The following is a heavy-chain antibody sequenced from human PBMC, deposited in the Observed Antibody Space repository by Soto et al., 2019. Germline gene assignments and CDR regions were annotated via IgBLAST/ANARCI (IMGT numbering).Heavy chain of an antibody. CDR1: GFTFISYT. J-gene: IGHJ6*02. Sequence: GGSLRLSCASSGFTFISYTMKWGRQAPGRGLEWVASIGTSSSYIYYADSVKGRFTISRDNAKNSLFLQMNSLRADDTAVYYCARDSVRDYLYYYYGMDVWGQGTTVTVSS. D-gene: IGHD4-17*01. CDR3: ARDSVRDYLYYYYGMDV. CDR2: IGTSSSYI. V-gene: IGHV3-21*01.